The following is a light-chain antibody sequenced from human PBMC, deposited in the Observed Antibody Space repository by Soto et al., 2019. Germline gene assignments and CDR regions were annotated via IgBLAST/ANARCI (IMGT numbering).Light chain of an antibody. Sequence: EIVLTQSAATLSLSPGERATLSCRASQSVSSSYLAWYQQKLGQAPRLLIYGASSRATGIPDRFSGSGSGTDFTLTISRLEPEDFAVYYCQQYGSSPRTFGQGTKVDIK. CDR1: QSVSSSY. CDR2: GAS. V-gene: IGKV3-20*01. J-gene: IGKJ1*01. CDR3: QQYGSSPRT.